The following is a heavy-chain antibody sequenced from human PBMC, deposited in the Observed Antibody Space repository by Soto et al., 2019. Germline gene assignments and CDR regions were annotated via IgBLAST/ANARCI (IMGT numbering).Heavy chain of an antibody. D-gene: IGHD6-19*01. CDR3: AKQQWMVIGNWFEP. CDR2: LYSGST. V-gene: IGHV4-39*01. J-gene: IGHJ5*02. CDR1: VVSISSKNFY. Sequence: PSETLSLTCTVSVVSISSKNFYLGWIRQSPGKGLEWIGTLYSGSTYYNPSLKSRVTISVDTSKNQFSLKLSSVTAADTAVYYCAKQQWMVIGNWFEPWGQGTMVTVSS.